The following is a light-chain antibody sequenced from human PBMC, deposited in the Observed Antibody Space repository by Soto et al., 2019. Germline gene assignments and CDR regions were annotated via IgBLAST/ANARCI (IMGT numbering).Light chain of an antibody. CDR1: QSVRSN. Sequence: EIVMTQSPATLSVSPGERATLSCRASQSVRSNLAWYQQKPGQAPRLVIYAASRRATGIPARFSGSGSGTDFTLTISSLEPKDFAIYYCQQRSSWPGTFGQGTKV. CDR3: QQRSSWPGT. CDR2: AAS. J-gene: IGKJ1*01. V-gene: IGKV3-11*01.